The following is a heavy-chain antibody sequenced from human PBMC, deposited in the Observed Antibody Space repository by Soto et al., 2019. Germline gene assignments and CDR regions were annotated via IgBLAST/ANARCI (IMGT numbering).Heavy chain of an antibody. CDR1: GFSLTTTGVG. CDR2: IYWAGDK. J-gene: IGHJ4*02. V-gene: IGHV2-5*02. Sequence: QITLKESGPTLVKPTQTLTLTCNFSGFSLTTTGVGVGWIRQPPGKALEWLALIYWAGDKHYSPSLKSRLIITKDTSKNQVVLTMTNMDPVDTATYFCASRQEDSGWNYFDYWGQGTLVTVSS. CDR3: ASRQEDSGWNYFDY. D-gene: IGHD6-19*01.